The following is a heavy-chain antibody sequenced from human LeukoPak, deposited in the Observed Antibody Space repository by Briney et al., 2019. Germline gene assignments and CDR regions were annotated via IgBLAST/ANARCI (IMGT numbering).Heavy chain of an antibody. CDR3: AKRGGLRRLENKYYFYYMDV. CDR1: GFMFSSYW. V-gene: IGHV3-30*02. Sequence: SGGSLRLSCAASGFMFSSYWMSWVRQAPGKGLEWVAFIQYDGNDKYYSDSVKGRFTISRDNSKNTLYLQMNSLRAEDTAVYYCAKRGGLRRLENKYYFYYMDVWGKGTTVTISS. CDR2: IQYDGNDK. D-gene: IGHD5-12*01. J-gene: IGHJ6*03.